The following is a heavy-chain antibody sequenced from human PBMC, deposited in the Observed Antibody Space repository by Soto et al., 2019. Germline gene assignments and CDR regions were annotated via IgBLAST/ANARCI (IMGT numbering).Heavy chain of an antibody. J-gene: IGHJ4*02. V-gene: IGHV1-18*01. CDR2: ISAYNGNT. CDR3: ARAVMGYCSGGSCYSEDY. D-gene: IGHD2-15*01. CDR1: GYTFTSYG. Sequence: QVQLVQSGAEVKKPGASVKVSCKASGYTFTSYGISWVRQAPGQGLEWMGWISAYNGNTNYAQKLQGRVTMTTDTSTSTAYMELRSLRSDDTVVYYCARAVMGYCSGGSCYSEDYWGQGTLVTVSS.